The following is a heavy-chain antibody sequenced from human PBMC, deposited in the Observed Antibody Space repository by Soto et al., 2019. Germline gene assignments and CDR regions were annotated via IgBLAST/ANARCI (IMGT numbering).Heavy chain of an antibody. CDR1: GFTFSSYA. V-gene: IGHV3-30-3*01. CDR2: ISYDGSNK. J-gene: IGHJ4*02. CDR3: ARAGYSSSWFFDY. Sequence: QVQLVESGGGVVQPGRSLRLSCAASGFTFSSYAMHWVRQAPGKGLEWVAVISYDGSNKYYADSVKGRFTISRDNSKNTLYLQMNSLRAEDTAVYYCARAGYSSSWFFDYWGQGTLVTVSS. D-gene: IGHD6-13*01.